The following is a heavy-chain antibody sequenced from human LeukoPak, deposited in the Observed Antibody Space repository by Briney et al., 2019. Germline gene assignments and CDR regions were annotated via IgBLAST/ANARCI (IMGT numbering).Heavy chain of an antibody. V-gene: IGHV4-34*01. Sequence: SETLSLTCTVYGGSFSGFYWTWIRQSPGQGLEWVGEIDLSGDTTYNPSLEGRVTVSVDTSKNQFSLRLSSVIAADTAVYYCARAQRNDLEVVIVTTDFYYYYMDDWGRGTAVTVSS. CDR1: GGSFSGFY. CDR3: ARAQRNDLEVVIVTTDFYYYYMDD. CDR2: IDLSGDT. J-gene: IGHJ6*03. D-gene: IGHD2-15*01.